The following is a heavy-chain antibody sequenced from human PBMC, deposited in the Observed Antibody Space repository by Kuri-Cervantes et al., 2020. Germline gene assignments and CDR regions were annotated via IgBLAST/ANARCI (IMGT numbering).Heavy chain of an antibody. J-gene: IGHJ4*02. D-gene: IGHD1-1*01. CDR2: INAGNGNT. CDR3: ARYLGNQLSPHPY. V-gene: IGHV1-3*01. CDR1: GYTFTTYG. Sequence: ASVKVSCKTSGYTFTTYGIHWVRQAPGQRLEWMGWINAGNGNTKYAQKSQGRVTMTRDTSASTAYMELSSLRSEDTAIYYCARYLGNQLSPHPYWGQGTLVTVSS.